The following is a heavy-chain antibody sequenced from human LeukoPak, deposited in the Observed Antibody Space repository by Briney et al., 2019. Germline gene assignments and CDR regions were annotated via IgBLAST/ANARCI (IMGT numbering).Heavy chain of an antibody. CDR1: GGSISSYY. Sequence: PSETLSLTCTVSGGSISSYYWSWIRQPPGKGLEWSGYIYYSGSTNYNPSLKSRVTISVDTSKNQFSLKLSSVTAADTAVYYCARDGSGLYYFDYWGQGTLVTVSS. CDR2: IYYSGST. J-gene: IGHJ4*02. V-gene: IGHV4-59*01. CDR3: ARDGSGLYYFDY. D-gene: IGHD6-19*01.